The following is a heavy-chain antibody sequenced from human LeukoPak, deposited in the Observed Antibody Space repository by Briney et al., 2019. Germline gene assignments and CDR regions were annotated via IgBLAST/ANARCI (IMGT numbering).Heavy chain of an antibody. J-gene: IGHJ4*02. CDR2: ISIDGSTT. D-gene: IGHD6-13*01. CDR3: AKAYSSSWYYFDY. Sequence: GGSLRLSCAASGFTSSTNWMHWVRQAPGKGLVWVSRISIDGSTTNYAHSVKGRFPISRDNAKNTLYLQMNSLRAEDTAVYYCAKAYSSSWYYFDYWGQGTLVTVSS. V-gene: IGHV3-74*01. CDR1: GFTSSTNW.